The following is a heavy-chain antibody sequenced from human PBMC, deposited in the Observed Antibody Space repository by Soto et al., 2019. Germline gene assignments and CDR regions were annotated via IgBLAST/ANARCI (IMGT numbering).Heavy chain of an antibody. V-gene: IGHV1-3*01. CDR3: ARVMYYYDSSGYDY. Sequence: ASVKVSCKASGYTFTGYAVHWVRQAPGQRLEWMGWINAGNGNTKYSQKFQGRVTITRDTSASTAYVELSSLRSEDTAVYYCARVMYYYDSSGYDYWGQGTLVTVSS. CDR1: GYTFTGYA. D-gene: IGHD3-22*01. CDR2: INAGNGNT. J-gene: IGHJ4*02.